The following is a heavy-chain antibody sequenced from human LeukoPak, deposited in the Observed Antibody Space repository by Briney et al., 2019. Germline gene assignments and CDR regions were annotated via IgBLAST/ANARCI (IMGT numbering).Heavy chain of an antibody. Sequence: PSETLSLTCTVSGGSISSYYWSWIRQPAGEGLEWIGRIYTSVSTNYNPSLKSRVTMSVDTSKNQFSLKLSSVTAADTAVYYCARDMSPNAFDIWGQGTMVTVSS. CDR2: IYTSVST. D-gene: IGHD3-10*02. CDR3: ARDMSPNAFDI. V-gene: IGHV4-4*07. J-gene: IGHJ3*02. CDR1: GGSISSYY.